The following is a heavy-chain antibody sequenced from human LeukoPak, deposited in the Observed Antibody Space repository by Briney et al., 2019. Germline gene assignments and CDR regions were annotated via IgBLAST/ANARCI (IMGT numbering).Heavy chain of an antibody. CDR1: GFALSNVW. CDR2: IHYSGST. J-gene: IGHJ6*03. CDR3: ARGYCSGGSCYSYYYYNYMDV. V-gene: IGHV4-4*02. Sequence: GSLRLSCAASGFALSNVWMNWVRQAPGKGLEWIGSIHYSGSTNYNPSLKSRVTISVDTSKNQFSLKLSSVTAADTAVYYCARGYCSGGSCYSYYYYNYMDVWGKGTTVTVSS. D-gene: IGHD2-15*01.